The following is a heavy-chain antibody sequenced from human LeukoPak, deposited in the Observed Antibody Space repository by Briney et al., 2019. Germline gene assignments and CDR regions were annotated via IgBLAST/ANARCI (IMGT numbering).Heavy chain of an antibody. CDR2: IYTSGST. J-gene: IGHJ4*02. CDR1: GGSISSGSYY. Sequence: SQTLSLTCTVSGGSISSGSYYWSWIRQPAGKGLEWIGRIYTSGSTNYNPSLKSRVTISVDTSKNQFSLKLSSVTAADTAVYYCALEHLPDYYDSSGYYYSFDYWGQGTLVTVSS. CDR3: ALEHLPDYYDSSGYYYSFDY. D-gene: IGHD3-22*01. V-gene: IGHV4-61*02.